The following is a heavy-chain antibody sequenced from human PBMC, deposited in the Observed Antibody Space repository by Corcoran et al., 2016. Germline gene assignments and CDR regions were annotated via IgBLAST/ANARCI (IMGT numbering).Heavy chain of an antibody. CDR3: ARDLPEDIVVVPAAMGYYYGMDV. CDR1: GGTFSSYA. CDR2: IIPIFGIA. J-gene: IGHJ6*02. V-gene: IGHV1-69*01. D-gene: IGHD2-2*01. Sequence: QVQLVQSGAEVKKPGSSVKVSCKASGGTFSSYAISWVRQAPGQGLEWMGGIIPIFGIANYAQKFQGRVTITADESTSTAYMELSSLRSEDTAVYYCARDLPEDIVVVPAAMGYYYGMDVWGQGTTVTVSS.